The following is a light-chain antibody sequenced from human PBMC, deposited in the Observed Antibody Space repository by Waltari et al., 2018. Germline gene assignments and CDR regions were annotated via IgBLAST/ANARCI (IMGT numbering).Light chain of an antibody. V-gene: IGLV1-40*01. CDR1: SSNIGAGSD. Sequence: QSVLTQPPSVSGAPGQRVTISCTGSSSNIGAGSDVHWYQQLPGTAPKLLIYGNSNRPSGVPDRFSGFKSGTSASLAITGLQAEDEADYYCQSYDSSLSGYWVFGGGTKLTVL. CDR3: QSYDSSLSGYWV. J-gene: IGLJ3*02. CDR2: GNS.